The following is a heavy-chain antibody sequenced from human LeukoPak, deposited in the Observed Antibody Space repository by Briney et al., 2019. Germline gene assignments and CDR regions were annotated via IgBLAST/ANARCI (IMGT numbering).Heavy chain of an antibody. J-gene: IGHJ4*02. Sequence: GRSLRLSCAASGFTFSSYGMHWVRQAPGKGLEWVAVISYDGSNKYYADSVKGRFTISRDNSKNTLYLQMISLRAEDTAVYYCAKDEKWLVQYFDYWGQGTLVTVSS. CDR1: GFTFSSYG. CDR3: AKDEKWLVQYFDY. CDR2: ISYDGSNK. V-gene: IGHV3-30*18. D-gene: IGHD6-19*01.